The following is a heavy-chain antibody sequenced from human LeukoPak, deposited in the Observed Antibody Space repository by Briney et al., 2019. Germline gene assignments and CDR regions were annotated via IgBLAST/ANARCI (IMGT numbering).Heavy chain of an antibody. CDR3: ANGDAGRPSEGLDY. CDR2: ISDSGAST. J-gene: IGHJ4*02. CDR1: GFTFSSYA. Sequence: PGGSLRLSCAASGFTFSSYAMTWVRQAPGKGLEWVSAISDSGASTYYADSVKGRFTISRDNFKNTLYLQMNSLRAEDTAVYYCANGDAGRPSEGLDYWGRGTLVTVSS. V-gene: IGHV3-23*01. D-gene: IGHD6-6*01.